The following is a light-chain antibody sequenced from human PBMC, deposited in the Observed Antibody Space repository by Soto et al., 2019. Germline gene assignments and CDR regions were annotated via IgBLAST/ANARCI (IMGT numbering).Light chain of an antibody. CDR1: SSDVGGYNY. CDR3: SSYTSSSTFVV. V-gene: IGLV2-14*01. CDR2: DVS. J-gene: IGLJ2*01. Sequence: QSVLTQPASVSGSPGQSITISCTGTSSDVGGYNYVSWYQQHPGKAPKLMIYDVSNRPSGVSNRFSGSKSGNTASLTISGLQAEDEADYCCSSYTSSSTFVVFGGGTQLTVL.